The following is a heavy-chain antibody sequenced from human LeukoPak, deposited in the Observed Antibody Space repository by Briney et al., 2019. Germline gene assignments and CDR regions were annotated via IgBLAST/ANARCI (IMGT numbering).Heavy chain of an antibody. CDR3: ARAGGYYGSGSYSDYYGMDV. V-gene: IGHV3-30-3*01. J-gene: IGHJ6*02. CDR2: ISYDGSNK. CDR1: GFTFSSYA. D-gene: IGHD3-10*01. Sequence: GGSLRLSCAASGFTFSSYAMHWVRQAPGKGLEWVAVISYDGSNKYYADSVKGRFTISRDNSKSTLYLQMNSLRAEDTAVYYCARAGGYYGSGSYSDYYGMDVWGQGTTVTVSS.